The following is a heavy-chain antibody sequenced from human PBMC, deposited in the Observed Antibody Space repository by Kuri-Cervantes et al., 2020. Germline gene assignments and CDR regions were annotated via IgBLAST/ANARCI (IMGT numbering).Heavy chain of an antibody. D-gene: IGHD6-19*01. J-gene: IGHJ4*02. Sequence: LSLTCAASGFTVSSNYMSWVRQAPGKGLEWVSVIYSGGSTYYADSVKGRFTISRDNSKNTLYLQMNSLRAEDTAVYYCAKDGQWPIDYWGQGTLVTVSS. CDR1: GFTVSSNY. CDR2: IYSGGST. V-gene: IGHV3-66*02. CDR3: AKDGQWPIDY.